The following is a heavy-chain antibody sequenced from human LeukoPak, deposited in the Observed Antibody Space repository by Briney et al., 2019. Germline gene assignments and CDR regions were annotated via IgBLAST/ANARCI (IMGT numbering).Heavy chain of an antibody. CDR3: ARDIAAAGPWSFDL. Sequence: SETLSLTCAVYGGSLNDYYWSWIRETPGKGLEWIGEINHSGSTNYNPSLKSRVTISVDTSKNQFSLRLNSVTAADTAVYYCARDIAAAGPWSFDLWGRGTLVTVSS. J-gene: IGHJ2*01. CDR1: GGSLNDYY. D-gene: IGHD6-13*01. CDR2: INHSGST. V-gene: IGHV4-34*01.